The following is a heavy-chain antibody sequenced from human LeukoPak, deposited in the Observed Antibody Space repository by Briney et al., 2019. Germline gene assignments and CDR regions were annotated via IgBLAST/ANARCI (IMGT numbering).Heavy chain of an antibody. V-gene: IGHV4-39*01. D-gene: IGHD3-3*01. Sequence: PSETLSLTCTVSGDSINTGRYFWGWIRQPPGKGLEWIGTIFYTGSTYYNPSLQSRVTISIDTSKNRFSLGLTSVSAADTAVYFCARRRSHDVWSAWGQGTLVSVSS. CDR1: GDSINTGRYF. CDR3: ARRRSHDVWSA. CDR2: IFYTGST. J-gene: IGHJ4*02.